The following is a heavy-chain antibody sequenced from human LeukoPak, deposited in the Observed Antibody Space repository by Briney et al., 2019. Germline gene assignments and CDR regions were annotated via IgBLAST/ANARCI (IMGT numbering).Heavy chain of an antibody. CDR2: MNPNSGNT. CDR3: ARGQGSADDAFDI. CDR1: GYTFTSYG. V-gene: IGHV1-8*03. Sequence: ASVKVSCKASGYTFTSYGISWVRQATGQGLEWMGWMNPNSGNTGYAQKFQGRVTITRNTSISTAYMELSSLRSEDTAVYYCARGQGSADDAFDIWGQGTMVTVSS. J-gene: IGHJ3*02. D-gene: IGHD3-10*01.